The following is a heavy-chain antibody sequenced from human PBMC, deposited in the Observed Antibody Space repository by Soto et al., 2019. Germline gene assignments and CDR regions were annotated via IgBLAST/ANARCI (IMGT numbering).Heavy chain of an antibody. V-gene: IGHV1-69*13. Sequence: GASVKVSCKASGGTFSTYAITWVRQAPGQGLEWMGGIIPIFGTTHYAQKFQGRVTITADESTSTAYMELSSLRSEDTAVYYCARALEEYYYDSSGYCSAYWGQGTLVTVST. CDR1: GGTFSTYA. CDR2: IIPIFGTT. J-gene: IGHJ4*02. D-gene: IGHD3-22*01. CDR3: ARALEEYYYDSSGYCSAY.